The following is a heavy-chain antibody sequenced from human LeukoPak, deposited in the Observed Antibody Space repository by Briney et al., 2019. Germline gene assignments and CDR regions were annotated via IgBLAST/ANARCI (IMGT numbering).Heavy chain of an antibody. J-gene: IGHJ4*02. D-gene: IGHD2-15*01. V-gene: IGHV3-23*01. CDR3: AKERPTRRYCSGGSCYSRYFDY. CDR1: GFTVSSNY. Sequence: GGSLRLSCAASGFTVSSNYMSWVRQAPGKGLEWVSAISGSGGSTYYADSVKGRFTISRDNSKNTLYLQMNSLRAEDTAVYYCAKERPTRRYCSGGSCYSRYFDYWGQGTRVTVSS. CDR2: ISGSGGST.